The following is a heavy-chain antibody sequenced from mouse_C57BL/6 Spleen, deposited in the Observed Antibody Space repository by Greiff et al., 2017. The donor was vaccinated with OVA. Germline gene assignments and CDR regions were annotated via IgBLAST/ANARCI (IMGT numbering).Heavy chain of an antibody. CDR3: ARPPHYYGSSYAFAY. V-gene: IGHV1-81*01. J-gene: IGHJ3*01. Sequence: QVHVKQSGAELARPGASVKLSCKASGYTFTSYGISWVKQRTGQGLEWIGEIYPRSGNTYYNEKFKGKATLTADKSSSTAYMELRSLTSEDSAVYFCARPPHYYGSSYAFAYWGQGTLVTVSA. CDR2: IYPRSGNT. CDR1: GYTFTSYG. D-gene: IGHD1-1*01.